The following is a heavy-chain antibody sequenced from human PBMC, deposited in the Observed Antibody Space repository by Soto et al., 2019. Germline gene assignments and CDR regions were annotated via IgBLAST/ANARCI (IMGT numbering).Heavy chain of an antibody. V-gene: IGHV3-9*01. Sequence: GGSLRLSCVGTGLNFDDFAMHWVRQAPGKGLEWVSGITWNSRVLAYADSVKGRLTISRDNARNSLYLQMDSLRDEDTALYYCAKGRYDFWSPYYFDSWGQGTLVTVSS. J-gene: IGHJ4*02. CDR2: ITWNSRVL. D-gene: IGHD3-3*01. CDR1: GLNFDDFA. CDR3: AKGRYDFWSPYYFDS.